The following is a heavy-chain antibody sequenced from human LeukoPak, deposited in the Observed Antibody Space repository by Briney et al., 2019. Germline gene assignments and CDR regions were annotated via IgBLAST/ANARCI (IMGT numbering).Heavy chain of an antibody. CDR1: GFSFSNYA. CDR2: ISYDGSNK. Sequence: GGSLRLSCAASGFSFSNYAMHWVRQAPGKGLEWVTLISYDGSNKYYADSVKGRFTISRDNSKNTLFLQMNSLRAEDTAVYYCARGGWSIWGQGTMVTVSS. V-gene: IGHV3-30-3*01. CDR3: ARGGWSI. D-gene: IGHD6-19*01. J-gene: IGHJ3*02.